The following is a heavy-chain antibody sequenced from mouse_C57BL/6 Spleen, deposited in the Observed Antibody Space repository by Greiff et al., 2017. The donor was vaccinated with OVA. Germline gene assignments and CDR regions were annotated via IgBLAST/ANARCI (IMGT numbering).Heavy chain of an antibody. J-gene: IGHJ2*01. CDR3: ATNWEEGYYFDY. Sequence: QVQLQQPGAELVMPGASVKLSCKASGYTFTSYWMHWVKQRPGQGLEWIGYINPSSGYTKYNQKFKDKATLTADKSSSTAYMQLSSLTYEDSAVYYCATNWEEGYYFDYWGQGTTLTVSS. CDR1: GYTFTSYW. CDR2: INPSSGYT. V-gene: IGHV1-7*01. D-gene: IGHD4-1*01.